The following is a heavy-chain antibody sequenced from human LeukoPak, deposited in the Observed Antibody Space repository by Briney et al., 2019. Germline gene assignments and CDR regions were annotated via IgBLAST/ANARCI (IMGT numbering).Heavy chain of an antibody. V-gene: IGHV1-69*04. J-gene: IGHJ4*02. CDR2: IIPILGIA. CDR3: ARGDYGDSPVHFDY. CDR1: GGTFSSYA. D-gene: IGHD4-17*01. Sequence: SVKVSCKASGGTFSSYAICWVRQAPGQGLEWMGRIIPILGIANYAQKFQGRVTITADKSTSTAYMELSSLRSEDTAVYYCARGDYGDSPVHFDYWGQGTLVTVSS.